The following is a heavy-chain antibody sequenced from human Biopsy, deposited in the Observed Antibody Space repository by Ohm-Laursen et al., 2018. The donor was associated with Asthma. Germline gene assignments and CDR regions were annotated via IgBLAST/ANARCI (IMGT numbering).Heavy chain of an antibody. CDR2: IKHDGSEK. CDR3: ARTFHFWSPYHAEHYQL. J-gene: IGHJ1*01. Sequence: SLRLSCSVSGFTFGDYCMSWVRQVPGKGLEWVANIKHDGSEKNHVDSLKGRFTISRDNAKNSLYLQMNSLRAEDTAVHYCARTFHFWSPYHAEHYQLWGQGTLVTVSS. D-gene: IGHD3-3*02. V-gene: IGHV3-7*01. CDR1: GFTFGDYC.